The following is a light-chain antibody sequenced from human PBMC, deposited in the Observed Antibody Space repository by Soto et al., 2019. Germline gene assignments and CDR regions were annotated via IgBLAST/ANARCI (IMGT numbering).Light chain of an antibody. V-gene: IGKV1-5*01. CDR1: QRISGW. CDR3: QQYDSFSVT. J-gene: IGKJ1*01. CDR2: DAS. Sequence: DIQMTQSPSALSASVGDTVTITCRASQRISGWLAWHQQKPGKAPKPLIYDASALKRGVPPRFSGSGSGTEFTLTCSSLQPDAFATYYCQQYDSFSVTFGQGNKVEIK.